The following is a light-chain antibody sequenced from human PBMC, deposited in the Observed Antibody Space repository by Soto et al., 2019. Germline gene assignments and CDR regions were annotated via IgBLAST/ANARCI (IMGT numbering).Light chain of an antibody. CDR3: QQYGGTPGS. Sequence: SQLTQSPSSLSSSVGERVTLTCRASQGIANYLAWYQHKPGKVHTLLIYAASTLQSGVPSRFSVGGSGTEFTLTISSLQPEDCAVDDCQQYGGTPGSFGQGTKVDIK. CDR2: AAS. J-gene: IGKJ1*01. CDR1: QGIANY. V-gene: IGKV1-27*01.